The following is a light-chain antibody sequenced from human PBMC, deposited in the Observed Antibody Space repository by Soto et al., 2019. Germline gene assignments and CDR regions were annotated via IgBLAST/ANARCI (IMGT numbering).Light chain of an antibody. CDR1: QGISSY. V-gene: IGKV1-9*01. J-gene: IGKJ4*01. Sequence: DIQLTQSPSFLSASVGDRVTITCRASQGISSYLAWYQQKPGKAPKLLIYAASTLQSGVPSRFSGSGSGTEFTLTISSLQPEDSATYYCQQADSFPLSFGGGTKVEI. CDR3: QQADSFPLS. CDR2: AAS.